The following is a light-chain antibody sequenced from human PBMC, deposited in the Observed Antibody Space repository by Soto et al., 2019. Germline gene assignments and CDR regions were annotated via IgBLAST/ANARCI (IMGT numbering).Light chain of an antibody. CDR1: QSISSW. CDR3: QQYNPYSPWT. CDR2: KAS. Sequence: DIQMTQPPSTLSASVGDRVTITCRASQSISSWLAWYQQKPGKAPKLLIYKASSLESGVPSRFSGSGSGTDFTLTISSLQPDDFATYYCQQYNPYSPWTFGQGTKVDIK. V-gene: IGKV1-5*03. J-gene: IGKJ1*01.